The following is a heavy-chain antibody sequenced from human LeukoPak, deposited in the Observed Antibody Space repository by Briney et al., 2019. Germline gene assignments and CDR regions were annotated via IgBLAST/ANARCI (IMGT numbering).Heavy chain of an antibody. CDR1: GGSFSGYY. J-gene: IGHJ4*02. CDR2: INQSGST. V-gene: IGHV4-34*01. Sequence: PSETLSLTCAVYGGSFSGYYWSWIRQPPGKGLEWIGEINQSGSTNYNPSLKGRVTISVDTSKNQFSLKLSSVTAADTAVYYCARGSGAIDYWGQGTLVTVSS. D-gene: IGHD3-10*01. CDR3: ARGSGAIDY.